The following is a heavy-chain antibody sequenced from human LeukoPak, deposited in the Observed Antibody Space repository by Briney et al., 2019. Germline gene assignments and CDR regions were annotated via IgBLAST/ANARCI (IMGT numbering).Heavy chain of an antibody. CDR1: GDSVSSDSAA. J-gene: IGHJ4*02. D-gene: IGHD6-13*01. Sequence: SQTLSLTCAISGDSVSSDSAAYNWIRQSPSRGLEWLGRTYYRSRWYTDYAVSVESRITINPDTSKNQFSLKLSSVTAADTAVYYCARLQLRVAARHRPAPTWVIDYWGQGTLVTVSS. CDR3: ARLQLRVAARHRPAPTWVIDY. V-gene: IGHV6-1*01. CDR2: TYYRSRWYT.